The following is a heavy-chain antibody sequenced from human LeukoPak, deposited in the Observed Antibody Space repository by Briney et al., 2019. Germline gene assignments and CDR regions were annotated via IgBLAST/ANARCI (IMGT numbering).Heavy chain of an antibody. J-gene: IGHJ2*01. CDR1: GFTFSSYI. CDR3: ARGSGVRYFDL. CDR2: ISTSSSYI. V-gene: IGHV3-21*01. Sequence: GGSLRLSCAASGFTFSSYIMNWVRQAPGKGLEWVSSISTSSSYIYYADSVKGRFTISRDNAKNSVYLQMNSLRAEETALYYCARGSGVRYFDLWGRGSLVTVSS. D-gene: IGHD3-3*01.